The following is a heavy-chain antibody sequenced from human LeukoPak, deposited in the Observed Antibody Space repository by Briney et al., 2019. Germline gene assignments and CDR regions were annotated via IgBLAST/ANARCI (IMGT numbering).Heavy chain of an antibody. CDR2: IYYSGST. V-gene: IGHV4-30-4*08. D-gene: IGHD6-13*01. J-gene: IGHJ4*02. CDR1: GGSISSGDYY. Sequence: SETLSLTCTLSGGSISSGDYYWSWIRQPPGKGLEWIGYIYYSGSTYYNTSLKSRVTISVDTSKNQFSLKLSSVTAADTAVYYCARDRIAAVDWGQGTLVTVSS. CDR3: ARDRIAAVD.